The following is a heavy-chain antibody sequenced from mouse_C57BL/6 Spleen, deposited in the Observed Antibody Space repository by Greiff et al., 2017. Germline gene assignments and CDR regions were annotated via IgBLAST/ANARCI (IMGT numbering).Heavy chain of an antibody. CDR3: AREEITTVVAHYFDC. Sequence: VQLQQSGAELVKPGASVKISCKASGYAFSSYWMNWVKQRPGKGLEWIGQLYPGDVAPNYNGQFTGKATLTADKSSSTAYMQVSSLTSEDSAVYFCAREEITTVVAHYFDCWGQGTTLTVSS. CDR1: GYAFSSYW. J-gene: IGHJ2*01. D-gene: IGHD1-1*01. CDR2: LYPGDVAP. V-gene: IGHV1-80*01.